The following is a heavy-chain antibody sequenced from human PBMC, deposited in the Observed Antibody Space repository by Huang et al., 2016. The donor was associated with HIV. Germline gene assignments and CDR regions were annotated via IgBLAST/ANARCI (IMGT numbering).Heavy chain of an antibody. CDR2: GSARGNRT. D-gene: IGHD3-16*01. J-gene: IGHJ4*02. CDR1: GLSFDTYA. V-gene: IGHV3-23*01. Sequence: EVQLSQSGGGFVQPGESLRLSCTASGLSFDTYAMNWVRQGPGKGLEWVSSGSARGNRTFYADSVKDRFTISRDNSNNTLYMQMRSVAVDDTATYYCTTLSYYHSGYWGQGALVTVSS. CDR3: TTLSYYHSGY.